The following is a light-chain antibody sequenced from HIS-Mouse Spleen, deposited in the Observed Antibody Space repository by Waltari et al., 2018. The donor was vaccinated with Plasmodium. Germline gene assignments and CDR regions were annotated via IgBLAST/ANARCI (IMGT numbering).Light chain of an antibody. CDR2: EDS. CDR3: YSTDSSGNHRV. J-gene: IGLJ2*01. V-gene: IGLV3-10*01. Sequence: FKLPQPPPVSVPPGQTASIPCPGVAFPKNFAIWYQQKSGQAPVLVIYEDSKRPSGIPERFSGSSSGTMATLTISGAQVEDEADYYCYSTDSSGNHRVFGGGTKLTVL. CDR1: AFPKNF.